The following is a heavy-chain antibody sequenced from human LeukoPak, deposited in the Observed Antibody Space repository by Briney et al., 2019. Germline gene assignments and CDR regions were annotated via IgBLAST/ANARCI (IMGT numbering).Heavy chain of an antibody. CDR1: GLTFSIHW. J-gene: IGHJ6*03. CDR2: INQDGSDK. V-gene: IGHV3-7*01. Sequence: EGSLRLSCAASGLTFSIHWMNWVRQAPGKGLECVANINQDGSDKYYVDSVKGRFTISRDNTKNSLYLQMNSLRAEDTAVYYCAKDGHDYYYYYYMDVWGKGTTVTVSS. CDR3: AKDGHDYYYYYYMDV.